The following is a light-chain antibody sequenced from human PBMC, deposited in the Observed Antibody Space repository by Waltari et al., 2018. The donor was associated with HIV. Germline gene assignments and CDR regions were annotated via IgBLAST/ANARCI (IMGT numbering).Light chain of an antibody. V-gene: IGLV1-40*01. Sequence: QSVLTQPPSVSGAPGQRVTISCTGSSSNIGAGYDAHWYQQLPGTAPKLLIFGTSKRPSAVPDRFSASKSGTPASLAITGVRAEDEADYYCQSYDSSLSGATVFGTGTKVTV. CDR1: SSNIGAGYD. J-gene: IGLJ1*01. CDR3: QSYDSSLSGATV. CDR2: GTS.